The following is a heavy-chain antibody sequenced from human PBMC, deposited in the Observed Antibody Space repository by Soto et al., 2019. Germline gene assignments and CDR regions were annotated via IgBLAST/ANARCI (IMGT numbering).Heavy chain of an antibody. Sequence: QVQLQQWGAGLLKPSETLSLTCAVNGGSFSGYYWNWIRQSAGKGLEWIGRVHHSGTTNYNPSLKSPLTISLDTSKNHFSLQLDSVTAADTGMDYWVRQKGFFDWSSHVTGPGGMDVWGQGTSVTVSS. CDR2: VHHSGTT. D-gene: IGHD3-9*01. J-gene: IGHJ6*02. CDR1: GGSFSGYY. V-gene: IGHV4-34*01. CDR3: VRQKGFFDWSSHVTGPGGMDV.